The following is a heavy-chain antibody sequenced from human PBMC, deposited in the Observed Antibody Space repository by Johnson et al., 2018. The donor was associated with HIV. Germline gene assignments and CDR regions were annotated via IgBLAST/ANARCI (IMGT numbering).Heavy chain of an antibody. Sequence: QVQLVESGGGVVQPGRSLILSCAASGFTFSSYAMHWVRQAPGKGLEWVAVISYDGSNKYYAYSVKGRFTISRDNSKNTLYLQMNSLSAEDTAVYYCARGGHAVVAKPFGAFDIWGQGTMVTVSS. D-gene: IGHD2-21*01. CDR2: ISYDGSNK. V-gene: IGHV3-30-3*01. J-gene: IGHJ3*02. CDR1: GFTFSSYA. CDR3: ARGGHAVVAKPFGAFDI.